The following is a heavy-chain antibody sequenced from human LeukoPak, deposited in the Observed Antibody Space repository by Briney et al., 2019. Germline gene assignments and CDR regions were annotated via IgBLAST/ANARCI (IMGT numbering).Heavy chain of an antibody. V-gene: IGHV3-74*01. CDR2: INTDGSST. Sequence: GGSLRLSCAASGFTFSGYWMHRVRQAPGKGLVWVSRINTDGSSTTYADSVKGRFTISRDNAKNTLYLQMNSLRVEDTAVYHCVRRHPPPSTSPTSYGMDVWGQGTTVTVSS. J-gene: IGHJ6*02. D-gene: IGHD2-2*01. CDR1: GFTFSGYW. CDR3: VRRHPPPSTSPTSYGMDV.